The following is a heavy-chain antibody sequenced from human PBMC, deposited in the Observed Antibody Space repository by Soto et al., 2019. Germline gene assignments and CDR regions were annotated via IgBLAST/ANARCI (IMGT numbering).Heavy chain of an antibody. J-gene: IGHJ4*02. CDR2: FDPEDGET. Sequence: ASVKVSCKVSGYTLTELSMRWVRQAPGKGLEWMGGFDPEDGETIYAQKFQGRVTMTEDTSTDTAYMELSSLRSEDTAVYYCATLYRYYDILTGYYYFDYWGQGPLVTVSS. CDR3: ATLYRYYDILTGYYYFDY. V-gene: IGHV1-24*01. CDR1: GYTLTELS. D-gene: IGHD3-9*01.